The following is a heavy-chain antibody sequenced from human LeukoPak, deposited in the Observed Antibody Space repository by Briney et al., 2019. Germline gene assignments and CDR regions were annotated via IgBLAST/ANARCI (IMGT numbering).Heavy chain of an antibody. D-gene: IGHD1-26*01. V-gene: IGHV4-39*07. CDR1: GGSFSSSDDY. CDR2: IYYGGST. CDR3: AGGVGATTYF. Sequence: PSETLSLTCTVSGGSFSSSDDYWGWIRQPPGKGLEWIGVIYYGGSTYYHPSLKSRVTISMDTSKGQLSLRLTSVTAADTAVYYCAGGVGATTYFWGQGTLVTVSS. J-gene: IGHJ4*02.